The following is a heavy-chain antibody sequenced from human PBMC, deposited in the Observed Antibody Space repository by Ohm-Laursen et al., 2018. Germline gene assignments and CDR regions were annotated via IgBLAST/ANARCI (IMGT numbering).Heavy chain of an antibody. D-gene: IGHD3-3*01. V-gene: IGHV1-46*02. CDR1: GHSFNSNH. Sequence: ASVKVSCKASGHSFNSNHMQWLRQAPGQGLEWMGIIKSTDDTRTYAQKFQGRVTMTKDKSTSTVYMELSSLRSDDTAVYYCARDFEWATDVWGQGTLVTVSS. CDR3: ARDFEWATDV. J-gene: IGHJ6*02. CDR2: IKSTDDTR.